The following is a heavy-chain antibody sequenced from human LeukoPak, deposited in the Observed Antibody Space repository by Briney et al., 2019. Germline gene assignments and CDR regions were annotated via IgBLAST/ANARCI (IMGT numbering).Heavy chain of an antibody. CDR2: INPNSGGT. CDR1: GYTFTGYY. Sequence: GASVKVSCKASGYTFTGYYMHWVRQAPGQGLEWMGWINPNSGGTNYAQKFQGRVTMTRDTSISTAYMELSRLRSDDTAVYYCARRPPTRTAGTGDYWGQGTLVTVSS. D-gene: IGHD6-13*01. CDR3: ARRPPTRTAGTGDY. J-gene: IGHJ4*02. V-gene: IGHV1-2*02.